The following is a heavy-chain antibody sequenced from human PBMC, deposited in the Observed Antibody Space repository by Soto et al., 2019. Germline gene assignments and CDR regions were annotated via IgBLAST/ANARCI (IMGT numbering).Heavy chain of an antibody. V-gene: IGHV4-59*01. D-gene: IGHD1-26*01. Sequence: SETLSLTCTVSGGSISGYYWSWIRQPPGKGLEWIGYIYYSGSTNYNPSLKSRVTISVDTSKNQFSLKLSSVTAADTAVYYCARGSGSYLENFDYWGQGTLVTVSS. J-gene: IGHJ4*02. CDR2: IYYSGST. CDR1: GGSISGYY. CDR3: ARGSGSYLENFDY.